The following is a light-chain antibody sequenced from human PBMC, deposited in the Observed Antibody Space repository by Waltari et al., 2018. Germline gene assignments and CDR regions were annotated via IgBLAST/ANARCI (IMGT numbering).Light chain of an antibody. J-gene: IGKJ3*01. CDR1: QSVSTY. CDR2: DAS. CDR3: QQRSNWPT. V-gene: IGKV3-11*01. Sequence: EIVLTQSPATLSLSPGERATLSCRASQSVSTYLAWYQQKPGQAPRLLIYDASNMATGIPARFSGSGSGTDFTLTISSLEPEDCAVYYCQQRSNWPTFGPGTKVDIK.